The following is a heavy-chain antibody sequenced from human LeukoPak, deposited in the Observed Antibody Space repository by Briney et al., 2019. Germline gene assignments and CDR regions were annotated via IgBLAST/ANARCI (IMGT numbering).Heavy chain of an antibody. J-gene: IGHJ6*02. CDR2: INSDGSST. Sequence: GGSLRLSCAASGFTFSSYWMHWVRQAPGKGLVWVSRINSDGSSTSYADSVKGRFTISRDNPKNTLYLQMNSLRAEDTAVYYCARRPEVYYDFWSGPDYYGMDVWGQGTTVTVSS. D-gene: IGHD3-3*01. V-gene: IGHV3-74*01. CDR1: GFTFSSYW. CDR3: ARRPEVYYDFWSGPDYYGMDV.